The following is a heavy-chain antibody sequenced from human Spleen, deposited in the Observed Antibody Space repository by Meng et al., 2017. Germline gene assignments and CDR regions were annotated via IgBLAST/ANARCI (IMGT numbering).Heavy chain of an antibody. V-gene: IGHV1-2*06. CDR1: GYTFTGYY. Sequence: QVQLVQSGAEVKNPGASVKVSCKASGYTFTGYYIHWVRQAPGQGLEWMGRINPNSGGTNYAQKFQDRVTMTRDTSTSTVYMELSSLRSEDTAVYYCAREKSPGHFDYWGQGTLVTVSS. CDR2: INPNSGGT. J-gene: IGHJ4*02. CDR3: AREKSPGHFDY.